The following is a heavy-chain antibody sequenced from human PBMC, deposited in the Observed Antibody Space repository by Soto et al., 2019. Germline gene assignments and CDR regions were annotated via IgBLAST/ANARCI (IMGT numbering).Heavy chain of an antibody. CDR3: ARLVDYYVSGTLRGTGSDY. J-gene: IGHJ4*02. CDR2: ITSRTDI. V-gene: IGHV3-21*02. CDR1: GFTVSSYT. Sequence: EVQLVESGGGLVKPGGSLRLSCAASGFTVSSYTMSWVRQAPGKGLEWVSSITSRTDIYYADSLKGRFTISRDTAKNSLYLQMNSLRADDTAVYYCARLVDYYVSGTLRGTGSDYWGQGTLVTVSS. D-gene: IGHD3-10*01.